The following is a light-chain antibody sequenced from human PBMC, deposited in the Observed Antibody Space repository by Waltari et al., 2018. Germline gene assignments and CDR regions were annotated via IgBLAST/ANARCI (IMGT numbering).Light chain of an antibody. Sequence: EIVLTQSPGTLYLSPGERATLSCRASQSVSSSYLAWYQQKPGQAPRLLIYGASSRATGIPDRFSGSGSGTDFTLTISRLEPEDCAVYYCQQYGSSRGTFGGGTKVEIK. CDR1: QSVSSSY. V-gene: IGKV3-20*01. CDR3: QQYGSSRGT. CDR2: GAS. J-gene: IGKJ4*01.